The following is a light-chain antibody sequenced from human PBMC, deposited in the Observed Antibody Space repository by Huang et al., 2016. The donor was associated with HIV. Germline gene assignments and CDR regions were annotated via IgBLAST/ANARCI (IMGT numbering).Light chain of an antibody. J-gene: IGKJ1*01. CDR3: QQYNNWPPWT. Sequence: EIVMTQSPATLSVFPGERATLSCRASQTVNNNLAWYQQKPGQAPRLLIYGAFTRATGIAVRFSASGSGTEFTLAISSLQSEDFAVYYCQQYNNWPPWTFGQGTKVEIK. CDR1: QTVNNN. V-gene: IGKV3D-15*01. CDR2: GAF.